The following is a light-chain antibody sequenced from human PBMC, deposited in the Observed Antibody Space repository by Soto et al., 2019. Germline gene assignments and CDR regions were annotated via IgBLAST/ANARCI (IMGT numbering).Light chain of an antibody. V-gene: IGKV1-5*01. CDR1: QSVTAS. J-gene: IGKJ1*01. CDR2: DVS. CDR3: QQYDYSRT. Sequence: IQMTQSPSSLSASVGDSVTITCRASQSVTASLAWYQQKSGEAPKLLIYDVSNLETGVPSRFSGSGSGTEFSLTIRSLQPDDFATYYCQQYDYSRTFGQGTKVDIK.